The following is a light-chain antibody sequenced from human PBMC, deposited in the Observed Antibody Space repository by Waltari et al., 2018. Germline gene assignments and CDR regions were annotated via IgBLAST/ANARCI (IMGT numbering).Light chain of an antibody. CDR1: SSDVGGYNY. J-gene: IGLJ3*02. Sequence: QSALTQPASVSGFPGQSITISCTGTSSDVGGYNYVSWYQQHPGKAPKVMIYEVTNRPSGVSHRFPGSKSDNTASLTISGLQAEDESDYYCTSFTSSNTWVFGGGTKLTVL. CDR2: EVT. CDR3: TSFTSSNTWV. V-gene: IGLV2-14*01.